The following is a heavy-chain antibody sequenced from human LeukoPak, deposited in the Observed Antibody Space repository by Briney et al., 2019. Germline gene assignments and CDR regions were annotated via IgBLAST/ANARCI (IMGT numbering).Heavy chain of an antibody. V-gene: IGHV4-59*12. Sequence: SETLSLTCTVSGGSISSYYWNWIRQPPGKGLEWIGYIYYSGSTNYNPSLKSRVTISVDTSKNQFSLKLSSVTAADTAVYYCAREDFQNWFDPWGQGTLVTVSS. CDR3: AREDFQNWFDP. CDR2: IYYSGST. CDR1: GGSISSYY. J-gene: IGHJ5*02. D-gene: IGHD3/OR15-3a*01.